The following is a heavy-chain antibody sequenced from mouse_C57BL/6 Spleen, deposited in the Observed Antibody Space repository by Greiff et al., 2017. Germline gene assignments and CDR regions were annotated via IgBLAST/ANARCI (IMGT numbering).Heavy chain of an antibody. J-gene: IGHJ4*01. CDR2: INYDGSST. V-gene: IGHV5-16*01. CDR3: AREGSSGYVGAMDY. D-gene: IGHD3-2*02. Sequence: EVKLMESEGGLVQPGSSMKLSCTASGFTFSDYYMAWVRQVPEKGLEWVANINYDGSSTYYLDSLKSRFIISRDNAKNILYLQMSSLKSEDTATYYCAREGSSGYVGAMDYWGQGTSVTVSS. CDR1: GFTFSDYY.